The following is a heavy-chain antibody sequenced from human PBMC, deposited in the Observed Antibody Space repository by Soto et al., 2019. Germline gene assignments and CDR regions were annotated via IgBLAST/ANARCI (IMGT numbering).Heavy chain of an antibody. V-gene: IGHV1-69*12. Sequence: QVQLVQSGAEVKKPGSSVKVSCKASGGTFSSYAISGVRQAPGQGLEWMGGIIPIFGTANYAQKFQGRVTITADESTSTAYMELSSLRSEDTAVYYCARLASLDSGYDRQRFGYWGQGTLVTVSS. J-gene: IGHJ4*02. CDR1: GGTFSSYA. D-gene: IGHD5-12*01. CDR2: IIPIFGTA. CDR3: ARLASLDSGYDRQRFGY.